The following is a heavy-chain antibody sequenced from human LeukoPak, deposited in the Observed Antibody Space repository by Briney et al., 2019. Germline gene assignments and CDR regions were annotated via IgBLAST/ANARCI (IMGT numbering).Heavy chain of an antibody. CDR3: TTDGVGVEGATYDN. CDR1: GFTFSNAW. V-gene: IGHV3-15*01. CDR2: IKSKIDGGTT. Sequence: PGGSLRLSCAASGFTFSNAWMSWVRQAPGKGLEWVGRIKSKIDGGTTDYGAPVKGRFTISRDDSKNTLYLQMNSLKTEDTAVYYCTTDGVGVEGATYDNWGQGTLVSVSS. D-gene: IGHD1-26*01. J-gene: IGHJ4*02.